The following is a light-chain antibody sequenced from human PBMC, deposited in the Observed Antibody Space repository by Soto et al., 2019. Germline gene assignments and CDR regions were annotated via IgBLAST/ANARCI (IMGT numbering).Light chain of an antibody. Sequence: EIVMTQSPLSLPVTPGEPASISCRSSQSLLHRNRVNYLDWYLQKPGQSPQLLISLGSSRASGVPDRFSGSGSGTDFTLRISRVEAEDVGVYYCMQALETPWTFGQGTKVEIK. J-gene: IGKJ1*01. CDR1: QSLLHRNRVNY. V-gene: IGKV2-28*01. CDR2: LGS. CDR3: MQALETPWT.